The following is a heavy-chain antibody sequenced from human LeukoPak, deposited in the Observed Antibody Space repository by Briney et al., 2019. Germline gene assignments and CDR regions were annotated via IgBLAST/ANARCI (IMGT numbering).Heavy chain of an antibody. CDR3: ARGPGHYYYYYYMDV. V-gene: IGHV3-48*03. CDR1: GFTFSSYE. CDR2: ISSSGSTI. J-gene: IGHJ6*03. Sequence: GGSLRLSCAASGFTFSSYEMNWVRQAPGKGLEWVSYISSSGSTIYYADSVKGRFTISRDNAKNSLYLQMNSLGAEDTAVYYCARGPGHYYYYYYMDVWGKGTTVTVSS.